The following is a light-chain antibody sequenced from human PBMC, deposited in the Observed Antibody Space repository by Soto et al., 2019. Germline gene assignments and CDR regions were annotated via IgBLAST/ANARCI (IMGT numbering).Light chain of an antibody. CDR3: SSYTSSSTPYYV. J-gene: IGLJ1*01. Sequence: QSALAQPASVSGSPGQPITISCTGTSSDLGGYNYVSWYQQHPGKAPKLILYEVSNRPSGVSNRFSGSKSGNTASLTISGLQAEDEADYYCSSYTSSSTPYYVFGTGTKLTVL. V-gene: IGLV2-14*01. CDR1: SSDLGGYNY. CDR2: EVS.